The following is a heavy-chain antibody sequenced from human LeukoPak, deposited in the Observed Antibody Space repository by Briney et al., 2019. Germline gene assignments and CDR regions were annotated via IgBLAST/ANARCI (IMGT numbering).Heavy chain of an antibody. D-gene: IGHD5-18*01. J-gene: IGHJ5*02. V-gene: IGHV3-30*02. Sequence: GVSLRLSCAASGVTFSGYGMHWVRQAPGKGLERVAFIRYDGSNRYYADSVKGRFTISRDNSKNTLYLQMNSLRAEDTAVYYCAKKPGGPYSYGYESGDPWGQGTLVTVSS. CDR1: GVTFSGYG. CDR2: IRYDGSNR. CDR3: AKKPGGPYSYGYESGDP.